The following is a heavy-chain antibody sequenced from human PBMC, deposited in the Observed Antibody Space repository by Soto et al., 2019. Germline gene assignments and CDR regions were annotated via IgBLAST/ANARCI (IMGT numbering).Heavy chain of an antibody. CDR2: IYYSGST. Sequence: PSETLSLTCTVSGGSVSSYYWSWIRQPPGKGLEWIGYIYYSGSTNYNPSLKSRVTISVDTSKNQFSLKLSSVTAADTAVYYCARGKELATIYNFDYWGQGTLVTVSS. V-gene: IGHV4-59*02. CDR1: GGSVSSYY. CDR3: ARGKELATIYNFDY. J-gene: IGHJ4*02. D-gene: IGHD5-12*01.